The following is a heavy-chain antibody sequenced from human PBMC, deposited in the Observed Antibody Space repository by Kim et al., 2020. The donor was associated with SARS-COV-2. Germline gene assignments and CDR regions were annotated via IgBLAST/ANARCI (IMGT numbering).Heavy chain of an antibody. V-gene: IGHV3-20*04. CDR3: ARGGYYYDSSGYSRITSF. D-gene: IGHD3-22*01. Sequence: GGSLRLSCAASGFTFDDYGMSWVRQAPGKGLEWVSGINWNGGSTGYADSVKGRFTISRDNAKNSLYLQMNSLRAEDTALYYCARGGYYYDSSGYSRITSFWGQGTLVTVSS. CDR2: INWNGGST. J-gene: IGHJ4*02. CDR1: GFTFDDYG.